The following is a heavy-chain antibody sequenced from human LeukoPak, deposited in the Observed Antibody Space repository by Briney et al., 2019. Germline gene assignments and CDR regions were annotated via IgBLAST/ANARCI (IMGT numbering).Heavy chain of an antibody. V-gene: IGHV3-49*04. D-gene: IGHD3-22*01. J-gene: IGHJ4*02. CDR3: TRDLHYYDSSGPFDY. Sequence: SLRLSCTASGFTFGDYAMSWVRQAPGKGLEWVGFITSKAYGGTTEYAASVKGRFTISRDDSKSIAYLQMNSLKTEDTAVYYCTRDLHYYDSSGPFDYWGQGTLVTVSS. CDR1: GFTFGDYA. CDR2: ITSKAYGGTT.